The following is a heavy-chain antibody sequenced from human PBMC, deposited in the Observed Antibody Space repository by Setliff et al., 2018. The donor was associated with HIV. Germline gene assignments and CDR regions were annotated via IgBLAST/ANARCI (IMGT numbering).Heavy chain of an antibody. D-gene: IGHD3-10*01. CDR1: GFNFSNYD. J-gene: IGHJ4*02. Sequence: GESLTISCEGSGFNFSNYDMSWVRQAPGKGLEWLSHINNWGTTTHYADSVKGRFSISRDNAKNLLYLQMNRLRPEDTAVYYCAGDLSGGDDYWGQGTLVTVSS. CDR3: AGDLSGGDDY. CDR2: INNWGTTT. V-gene: IGHV3-48*03.